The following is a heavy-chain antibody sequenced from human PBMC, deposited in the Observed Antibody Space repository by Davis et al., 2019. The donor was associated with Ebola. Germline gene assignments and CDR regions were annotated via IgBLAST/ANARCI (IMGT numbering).Heavy chain of an antibody. D-gene: IGHD1-26*01. V-gene: IGHV3-23*01. CDR3: AKVVGTYYFDH. Sequence: PGGSLRLSCTASGFTFNSNAMRWVRQAPGKGLEWVSAIGASGVTTQYADSVKGRLTISRDNSKNTLYLRMNSLRAEDTAVYYCAKVVGTYYFDHWGQGTLVTVSS. CDR2: IGASGVTT. CDR1: GFTFNSNA. J-gene: IGHJ5*02.